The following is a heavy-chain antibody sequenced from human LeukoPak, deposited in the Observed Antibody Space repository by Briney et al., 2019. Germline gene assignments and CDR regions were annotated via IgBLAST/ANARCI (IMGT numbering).Heavy chain of an antibody. CDR3: ARDPYSGSYGNYYYYFMDV. D-gene: IGHD1-26*01. J-gene: IGHJ6*03. CDR1: GFTFSSYI. Sequence: EGSLRLSCAASGFTFSSYIMNWVSQAPGKWLEWVSSIISSSSYIYSADSVKGRFTISRDNAKNSLYLQMNSLRAEDTAVYYCARDPYSGSYGNYYYYFMDVWGKGTTVTISS. V-gene: IGHV3-21*01. CDR2: IISSSSYI.